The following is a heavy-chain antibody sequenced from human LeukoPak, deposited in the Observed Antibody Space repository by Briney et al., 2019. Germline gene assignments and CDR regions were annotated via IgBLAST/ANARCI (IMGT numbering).Heavy chain of an antibody. CDR2: IIPVFGTA. CDR3: ARTPLWFGESPYFDY. J-gene: IGHJ4*02. Sequence: SVKVSCKASGGTFNSYAISWVRQAPGQGLEWMGGIIPVFGTAIYAQKFQGRVTITADKSTSTAYMELSSLRSDDTAVYYCARTPLWFGESPYFDYWGQGTLVTVSS. V-gene: IGHV1-69*06. D-gene: IGHD3-10*01. CDR1: GGTFNSYA.